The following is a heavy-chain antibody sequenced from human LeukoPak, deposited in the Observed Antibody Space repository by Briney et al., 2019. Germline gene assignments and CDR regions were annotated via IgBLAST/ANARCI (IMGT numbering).Heavy chain of an antibody. CDR2: IWYDGSNK. J-gene: IGHJ4*02. D-gene: IGHD3-22*01. CDR3: ARDLTPDYYDSSGIDY. CDR1: GFTFSSYG. Sequence: PGGSLRLSCAASGFTFSSYGMHWVRQAPGKGLEWVAVIWYDGSNKYYADSVKGRFTISRDNSKNTLYLQMNSLRAEDTAVYYCARDLTPDYYDSSGIDYWGQGTLVTVSS. V-gene: IGHV3-33*01.